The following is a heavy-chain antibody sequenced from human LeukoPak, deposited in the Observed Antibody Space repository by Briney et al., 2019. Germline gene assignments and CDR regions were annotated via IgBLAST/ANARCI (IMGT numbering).Heavy chain of an antibody. V-gene: IGHV5-51*01. CDR2: ISPGDSAP. CDR1: GYNFTIYR. Sequence: GESLKISCEGSGYNFTIYRIAWVRQMPGKGLECMGIISPGDSAPTYSPSFQGQVTISADKSISTAYLQWSSLKASDTAMYYCARQDSNYFNYYGMDVWGQGTTVTVSS. D-gene: IGHD4-4*01. J-gene: IGHJ6*02. CDR3: ARQDSNYFNYYGMDV.